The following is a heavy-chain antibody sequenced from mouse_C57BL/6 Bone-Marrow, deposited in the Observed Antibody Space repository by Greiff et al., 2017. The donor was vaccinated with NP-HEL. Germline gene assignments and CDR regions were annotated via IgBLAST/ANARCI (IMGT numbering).Heavy chain of an antibody. Sequence: QVQLQQSGPELVKPGASVKISCKASGYAFSSSWVNWVKQRPGKGLEWIGRIYPGDGDTNYNGKFKGKATLTADKSSSTAYMQLSSLTSEDSAVYFCASYDGYWDYWGQGTTLTVSS. CDR1: GYAFSSSW. D-gene: IGHD2-3*01. CDR3: ASYDGYWDY. CDR2: IYPGDGDT. J-gene: IGHJ2*01. V-gene: IGHV1-82*01.